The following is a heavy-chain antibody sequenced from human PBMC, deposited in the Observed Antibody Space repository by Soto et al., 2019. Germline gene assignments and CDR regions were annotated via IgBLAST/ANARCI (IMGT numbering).Heavy chain of an antibody. J-gene: IGHJ5*02. D-gene: IGHD6-25*01. CDR3: ARPHGGSSGWDNWFDP. CDR2: IYYSGST. Sequence: SETLSLTCTVSGGSISSCYWSWIRQPPGKGLEWIGYIYYSGSTNYNPSLKSRVTISVDTSKNQFSLKLSSVTAADTAVYYRARPHGGSSGWDNWFDPWGQGTLVTVS. CDR1: GGSISSCY. V-gene: IGHV4-59*01.